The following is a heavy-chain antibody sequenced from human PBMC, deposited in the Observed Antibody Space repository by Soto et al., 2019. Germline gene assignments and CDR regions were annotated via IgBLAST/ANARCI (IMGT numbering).Heavy chain of an antibody. CDR2: IIPIFGTA. V-gene: IGHV1-69*01. CDR3: ARACRSSPAAAFVIWFDA. Sequence: QVQLVQSGAEVKKPGSSVKVSCKASGGTFSSYAISWVRQAPGQGLEWLVGIIPIFGTANYAQTFPGRVTMTADDSTSTAYMEPSSLRAEDTSWYFFARACRSSPAAAFVIWFDAGGQGTVVTVSS. CDR1: GGTFSSYA. J-gene: IGHJ5*02. D-gene: IGHD2-2*01.